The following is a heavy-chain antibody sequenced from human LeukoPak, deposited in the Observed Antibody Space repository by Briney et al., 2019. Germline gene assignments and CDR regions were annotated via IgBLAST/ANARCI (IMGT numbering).Heavy chain of an antibody. CDR1: GLTFSNYA. D-gene: IGHD4-17*01. CDR3: AKDPNGDYIGAFDF. V-gene: IGHV3-23*01. CDR2: ITGSGGWA. Sequence: PGGSLRLSCAASGLTFSNYAMMWLRQAPGMGLEWVSAITGSGGWALYADSVKGRFTISRDNSKNTLYLQMSSLRAEDTAVYYCAKDPNGDYIGAFDFWGQGTMVTVSS. J-gene: IGHJ3*01.